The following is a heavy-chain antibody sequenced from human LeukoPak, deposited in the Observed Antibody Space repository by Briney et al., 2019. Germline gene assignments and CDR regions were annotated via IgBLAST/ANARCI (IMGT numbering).Heavy chain of an antibody. D-gene: IGHD3-3*01. CDR3: ARDGSGDFWSGYYSDYFDY. CDR1: GGSISSSSYY. CDR2: IYYSGST. V-gene: IGHV4-39*07. J-gene: IGHJ4*02. Sequence: SETLSLTCTVSGGSISSSSYYWGWIRQPPGKGLEWIGSIYYSGSTYYNPSLKSRVTISVDTSKNQFSLKLSSVTAADTAVYYCARDGSGDFWSGYYSDYFDYWGQGTLVTVSS.